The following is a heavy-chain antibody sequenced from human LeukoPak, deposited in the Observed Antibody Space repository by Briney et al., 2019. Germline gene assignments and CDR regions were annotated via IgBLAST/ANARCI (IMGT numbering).Heavy chain of an antibody. Sequence: SETLSLTCTVSGGSISSYYWSWIRQPPGKGLEWIGYIYYSGSTNYNPSLQSRVTISVDTSKNQFSLKLSSVTAADTAVYYCATSSRGFYYHYYMDVWGKGTTVTVSS. J-gene: IGHJ6*03. CDR3: ATSSRGFYYHYYMDV. V-gene: IGHV4-59*01. CDR2: IYYSGST. D-gene: IGHD6-13*01. CDR1: GGSISSYY.